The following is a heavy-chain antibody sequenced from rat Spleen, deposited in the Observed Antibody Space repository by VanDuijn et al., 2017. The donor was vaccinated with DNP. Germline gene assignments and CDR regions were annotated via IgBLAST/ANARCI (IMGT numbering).Heavy chain of an antibody. J-gene: IGHJ3*01. CDR2: IISSGGST. D-gene: IGHD1-1*01. CDR3: ASLLLPNWFTY. V-gene: IGHV5-31*01. Sequence: EVQLVESGGDLVQPGRSLKLSCVVSGFTVNNFWMAWIRQVPGKGLEWVAAIISSGGSTYYPNSVKGRFTISSDNAKSTLYLQMDSLRSEETATYYCASLLLPNWFTYWGQGTLVTVSS. CDR1: GFTVNNFW.